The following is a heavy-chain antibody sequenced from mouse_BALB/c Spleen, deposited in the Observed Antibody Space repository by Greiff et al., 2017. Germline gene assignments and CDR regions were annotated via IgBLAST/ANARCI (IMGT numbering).Heavy chain of an antibody. Sequence: VHLVESGAELVRPGSSVKISCKASGYAFSSYWMNWVKQRPGQGLEWIGQIYPGDGDTNYNGKFKGKATLTADKSSSTAYMQLSSLTSEDSAVYFCARGDYYGRSYFDYWGQGTTLTVSS. CDR3: ARGDYYGRSYFDY. D-gene: IGHD1-1*01. J-gene: IGHJ2*01. V-gene: IGHV1-80*01. CDR2: IYPGDGDT. CDR1: GYAFSSYW.